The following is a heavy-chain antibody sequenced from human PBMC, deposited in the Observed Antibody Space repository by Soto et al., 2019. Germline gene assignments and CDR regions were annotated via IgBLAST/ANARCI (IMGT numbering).Heavy chain of an antibody. CDR2: IKQDGSEK. CDR1: GFTFSNYW. V-gene: IGHV3-7*01. CDR3: ARDRYSNYGY. Sequence: EVQLVESGGGLVQPGGSLRLSCAASGFTFSNYWMSWVRQAPGKGLEWVANIKQDGSEKYYVDSVKGRFTISRDNAKNSLYLHMNSLRVEDTAVYCCARDRYSNYGYWGQGTLVTVSS. J-gene: IGHJ4*02. D-gene: IGHD4-4*01.